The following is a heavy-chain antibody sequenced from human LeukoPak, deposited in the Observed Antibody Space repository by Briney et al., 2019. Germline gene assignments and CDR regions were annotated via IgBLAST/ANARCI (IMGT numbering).Heavy chain of an antibody. CDR3: ARVGRNCSSTSCYAFDI. CDR2: IYHSGIT. D-gene: IGHD2-2*01. V-gene: IGHV4-30-2*01. J-gene: IGHJ3*02. CDR1: GGSISSGDYY. Sequence: PSQTLSLTCTVSGGSISSGDYYWGWIRQPAGKGREWIGYIYHSGITYYHPSLKSRVTISVDRSKNQFSLKLSSVTAADTAVYYCARVGRNCSSTSCYAFDIWGQGTMVTVSS.